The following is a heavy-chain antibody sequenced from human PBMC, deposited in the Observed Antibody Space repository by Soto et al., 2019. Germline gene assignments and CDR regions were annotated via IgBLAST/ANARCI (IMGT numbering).Heavy chain of an antibody. D-gene: IGHD3-10*02. V-gene: IGHV3-30*02. CDR3: TIVRVADSALDH. CDR2: IWHDGNNK. CDR1: GFTFSNYG. J-gene: IGHJ4*02. Sequence: PGVSLRLSCAASGFTFSNYGMHWVRQAPGKGLEWVAIIWHDGNNKYYADSVRGRFTISRDNSKNTLFLHMSNLRAEDTAMYYCTIVRVADSALDHWGQGTLVTVSS.